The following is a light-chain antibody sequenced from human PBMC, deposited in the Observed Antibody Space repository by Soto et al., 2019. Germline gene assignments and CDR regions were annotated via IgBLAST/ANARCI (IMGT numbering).Light chain of an antibody. CDR3: QQYGSSPKLT. Sequence: EIVLTQSPGTLSLSPGERATLSCRASQSVSSSYLAWYQQKPGQAPRLLIYGASSRATGIPDRFSGSGSGTDFTLTLSRLEPEDSAVYYCQQYGSSPKLTFGGVTKVEIK. CDR2: GAS. J-gene: IGKJ4*01. V-gene: IGKV3-20*01. CDR1: QSVSSSY.